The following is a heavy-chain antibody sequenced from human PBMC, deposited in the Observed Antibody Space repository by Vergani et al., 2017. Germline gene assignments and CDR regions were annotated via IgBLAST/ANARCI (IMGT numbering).Heavy chain of an antibody. CDR1: GFSLSTSGVG. J-gene: IGHJ4*02. CDR2: IYWDDDK. CDR3: AHLMLMITLGGVIVFDY. V-gene: IGHV2-5*02. D-gene: IGHD3-16*02. Sequence: QITLKESGPTLVKPTQTLTLTCTFSGFSLSTSGVGVGWIRQPPGQALEWLALIYWDDDKRYSPSLKSRLTITKDTSKNQVVLTMTNMDPVDTATYYCAHLMLMITLGGVIVFDYWGQGTLVTVSS.